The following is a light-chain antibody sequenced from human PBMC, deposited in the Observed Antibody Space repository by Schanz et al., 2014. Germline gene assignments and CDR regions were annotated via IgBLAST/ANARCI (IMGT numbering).Light chain of an antibody. CDR2: GAS. CDR1: QSVSSSY. J-gene: IGKJ2*01. Sequence: EIVLTQSPGTLSLSPGERATLSCRASQSVSSSYLAWYQQKPGQAPRLLIYGASSRATGIPDRFNGSGSGTDFTLTISSLQAEDVAVYYCQQYYSTPVTFGQGTKLEIK. V-gene: IGKV3-20*01. CDR3: QQYYSTPVT.